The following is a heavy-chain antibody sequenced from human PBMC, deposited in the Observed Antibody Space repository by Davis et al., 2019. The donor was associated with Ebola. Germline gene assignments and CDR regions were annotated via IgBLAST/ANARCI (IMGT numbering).Heavy chain of an antibody. CDR3: AAYYDFWSGYSPGGYYYYGMDV. J-gene: IGHJ6*02. CDR1: GFTFSSYA. CDR2: ISSSSSYI. D-gene: IGHD3-3*01. V-gene: IGHV3-21*01. Sequence: GESLKISCAASGFTFSSYAMHWVRQAPGKGLEWVSSISSSSSYIYYADSVKGRFTISRDNAKNSLYLQMNSLRAEDTAVYYCAAYYDFWSGYSPGGYYYYGMDVWGQGTTVTVSS.